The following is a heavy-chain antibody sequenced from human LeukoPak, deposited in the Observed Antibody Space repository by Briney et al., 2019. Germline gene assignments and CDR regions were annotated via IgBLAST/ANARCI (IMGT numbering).Heavy chain of an antibody. CDR1: GYTFTGYY. Sequence: GASVKVSCKASGYTFTGYYMHWVRQAPGQGLEWMGWVYPNSGDTKYAQNFQDRVTMSRDTSIGTAYMELRGLRSDDMAIYYCARENMSLGAFDIWGQGTMVTVSS. V-gene: IGHV1-2*02. J-gene: IGHJ3*02. D-gene: IGHD1/OR15-1a*01. CDR3: ARENMSLGAFDI. CDR2: VYPNSGDT.